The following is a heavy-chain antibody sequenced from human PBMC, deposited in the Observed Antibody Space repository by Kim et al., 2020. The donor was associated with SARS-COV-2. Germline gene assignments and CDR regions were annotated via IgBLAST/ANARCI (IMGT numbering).Heavy chain of an antibody. CDR3: ARGPVVPAEGGMDV. CDR2: ISSSSSYI. J-gene: IGHJ6*02. V-gene: IGHV3-21*01. CDR1: GFTFSSYS. Sequence: GGSLRLSCAASGFTFSSYSMNWVRQAPGKGLEWVSSISSSSSYIYYADSVKGRFTISRDNAKNSLYLQMNSLRAEDTAVYYCARGPVVPAEGGMDVWGQGTTVTVSS. D-gene: IGHD2-2*01.